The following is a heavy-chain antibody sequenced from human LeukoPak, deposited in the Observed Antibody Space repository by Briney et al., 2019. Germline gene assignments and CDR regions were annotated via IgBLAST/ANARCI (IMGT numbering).Heavy chain of an antibody. CDR2: MNPNSGNT. CDR3: ARARSNYYDSSGYLARAKYYYYYYGMGV. V-gene: IGHV1-8*01. CDR1: GYTFTSYD. Sequence: ASVKVSCKASGYTFTSYDINWVRQATGQGLEWMGWMNPNSGNTGYAQKFQGRVTMTRNTSISTAYMELSSLRSEDTAVYYCARARSNYYDSSGYLARAKYYYYYYGMGVWGQGTTVTVSS. J-gene: IGHJ6*02. D-gene: IGHD3-22*01.